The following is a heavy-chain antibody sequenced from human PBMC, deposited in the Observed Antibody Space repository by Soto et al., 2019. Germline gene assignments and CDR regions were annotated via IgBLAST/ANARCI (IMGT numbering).Heavy chain of an antibody. D-gene: IGHD5-12*01. Sequence: QVQLQESGPGLVKPSQTLSLTCTVSGGSISSGDYYWSWIRQPPGKGLEWIGYIYYSGSTYNPSLKSRVTISVDTSKTQFSLKLSSVTAADTAVYYCARWLGYGPHFDYWGQGTLVTVSS. CDR3: ARWLGYGPHFDY. CDR1: GGSISSGDYY. V-gene: IGHV4-30-4*01. J-gene: IGHJ4*02. CDR2: IYYSGST.